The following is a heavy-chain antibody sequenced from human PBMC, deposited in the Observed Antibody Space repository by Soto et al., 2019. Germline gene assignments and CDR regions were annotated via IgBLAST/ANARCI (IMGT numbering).Heavy chain of an antibody. V-gene: IGHV3-74*01. CDR2: INSDGSST. J-gene: IGHJ4*02. Sequence: GGSLRLSCAASGFTFSSYWMHWVRQAPGKGLVWVSRINSDGSSTSYADSVKGRFTISRDNTKNTLYLQMDSLRAEDTAVYYCARDGGYSSEGPIDYWGQGTLVTVSS. CDR1: GFTFSSYW. D-gene: IGHD6-19*01. CDR3: ARDGGYSSEGPIDY.